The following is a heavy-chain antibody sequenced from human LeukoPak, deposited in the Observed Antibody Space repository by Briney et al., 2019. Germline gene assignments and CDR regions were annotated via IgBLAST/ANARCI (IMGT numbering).Heavy chain of an antibody. V-gene: IGHV4-59*10. CDR2: IYTSGST. CDR1: GGSFSGYY. CDR3: ARGRLSRWFDP. J-gene: IGHJ5*02. D-gene: IGHD2-2*01. Sequence: PSETLSLTCAVYGGSFSGYYWSWIRQPAGKGLEWIGRIYTSGSTNYNPSLKSRVTISVDTSKNQFSLKLSSVTAADTAVYYCARGRLSRWFDPWGQGTLVTVSS.